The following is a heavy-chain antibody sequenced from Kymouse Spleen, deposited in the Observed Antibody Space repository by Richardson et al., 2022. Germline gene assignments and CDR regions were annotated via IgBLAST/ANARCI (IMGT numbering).Heavy chain of an antibody. CDR2: IGTAGDT. V-gene: IGHV3-13*01. CDR1: GFTFSSYD. Sequence: EVQLVESGGGLVQPGGSLRLSCAASGFTFSSYDMHWVRQATGKGLEWVSAIGTAGDTYYPGSVKGRFTISRENAKNSLYLQMNSLRAGDTAVYYCARDKYSSSSYYYYGMDVWGQGTTVTVSS. J-gene: IGHJ6*02. CDR3: ARDKYSSSSYYYYGMDV. D-gene: IGHD6-6*01.